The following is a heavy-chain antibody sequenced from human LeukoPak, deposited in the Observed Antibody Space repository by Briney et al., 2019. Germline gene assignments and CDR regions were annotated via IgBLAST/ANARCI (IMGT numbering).Heavy chain of an antibody. D-gene: IGHD2/OR15-2a*01. Sequence: PGGSLRLSCAASGFTFTSYGMHWVRQAPGKGLEWVALISSDGNNKYYADSVKGRFSISRDNAKNTVYLQMNSLRAEDTAVYYCVSFYETYWGRGTLVTVSS. CDR2: ISSDGNNK. V-gene: IGHV3-30*03. CDR1: GFTFTSYG. J-gene: IGHJ4*02. CDR3: VSFYETY.